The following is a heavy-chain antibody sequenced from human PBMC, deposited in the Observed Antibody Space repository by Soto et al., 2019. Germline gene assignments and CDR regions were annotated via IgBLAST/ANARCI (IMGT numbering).Heavy chain of an antibody. CDR3: ARYSGWYDY. CDR1: GYTFTSYA. V-gene: IGHV1-3*01. D-gene: IGHD6-19*01. Sequence: GASVKVSCKASGYTFTSYAIHWVRQAPGQRLEWMGWLTFGSDNTKYSQKFQGRVTITRDTSASTAYMELSSLTSEDTAVYFCARYSGWYDYWGQGTLVTVS. CDR2: LTFGSDNT. J-gene: IGHJ4*02.